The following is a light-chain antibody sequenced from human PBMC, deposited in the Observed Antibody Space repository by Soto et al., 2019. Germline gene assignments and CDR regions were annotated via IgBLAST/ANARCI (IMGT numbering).Light chain of an antibody. J-gene: IGKJ5*01. Sequence: EIVLTQSPGTLSLSPGERATLSCRASQSVSSSYLAWYQQKPGQAPRLVIYHASTRATGIPDRFSGSGSGTDFTLTITRLEAEDFAVYHCQYYDSSPITFGQGTRLEI. CDR3: QYYDSSPIT. CDR2: HAS. V-gene: IGKV3-20*01. CDR1: QSVSSSY.